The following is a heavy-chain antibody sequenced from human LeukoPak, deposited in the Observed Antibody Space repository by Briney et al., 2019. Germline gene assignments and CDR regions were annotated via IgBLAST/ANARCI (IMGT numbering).Heavy chain of an antibody. CDR2: ISSSGSTI. D-gene: IGHD1-20*01. J-gene: IGHJ3*02. V-gene: IGHV3-48*03. CDR3: ATGDNWKGGAFDI. Sequence: PGGSLRLSCAASGFTFSSYEMNWVRQAPGKGLEWVSYISSSGSTIYYADSVKGRFTISRDNAKNSLYLQMNSLRAEDTAVYYCATGDNWKGGAFDIWGQGTMVNVSS. CDR1: GFTFSSYE.